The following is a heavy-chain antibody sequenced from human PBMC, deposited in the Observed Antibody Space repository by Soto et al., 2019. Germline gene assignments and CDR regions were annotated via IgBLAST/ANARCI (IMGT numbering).Heavy chain of an antibody. J-gene: IGHJ6*03. CDR1: GFTFSSYA. CDR2: ISGSGGST. CDR3: AKVVVPTSYYYYYMDV. Sequence: PGGSLRLSCAASGFTFSSYAMSWVRQAPGKGLEWVSAISGSGGSTYYADSVKGRFTISRDNSNNTLYLQMNSLRAEDTAVYYCAKVVVPTSYYYYYMDVWGKGTTVTVSS. V-gene: IGHV3-23*01. D-gene: IGHD2-2*01.